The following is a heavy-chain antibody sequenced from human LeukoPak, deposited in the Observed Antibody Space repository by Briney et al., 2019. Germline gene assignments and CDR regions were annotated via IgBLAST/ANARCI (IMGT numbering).Heavy chain of an antibody. V-gene: IGHV3-73*01. CDR2: IRGKTDNYAT. Sequence: SGGSLRLSCAASGFTFSGSAVHWVRQASGKGLEWVGRIRGKTDNYATVYAASVTGRFTISRDDSKNTAYLQMNSLKTEDTAVYYCTSVGGSYYDFDYWGQGTLVTVSS. J-gene: IGHJ4*02. D-gene: IGHD1-26*01. CDR3: TSVGGSYYDFDY. CDR1: GFTFSGSA.